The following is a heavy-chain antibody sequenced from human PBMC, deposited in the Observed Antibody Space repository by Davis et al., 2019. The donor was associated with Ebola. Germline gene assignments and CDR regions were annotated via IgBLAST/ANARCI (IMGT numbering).Heavy chain of an antibody. CDR3: ATLPDI. CDR2: INTNTGNP. V-gene: IGHV7-4-1*04. CDR1: GYIFTTYG. J-gene: IGHJ3*02. Sequence: ASVKVSCKASGYIFTTYGMHWLRQAPGQGLEWMGWINTNTGNPTYAKGFTGRFVFSLDTSVNMAYLLINSLKTEDAAVYYCATLPDIWGQGTMVTVSS.